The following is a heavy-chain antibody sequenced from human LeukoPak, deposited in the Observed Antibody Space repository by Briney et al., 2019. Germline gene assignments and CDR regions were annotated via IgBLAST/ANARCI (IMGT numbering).Heavy chain of an antibody. CDR1: GFTFSSYS. Sequence: GGSLRLSCAASGFTFSSYSMNWVRQAPGKGLEWVSSISSSSSYIYYADSVKGRFTISRDNAKNSLYLQMNSLRAEDTAVYYCARENSSGYVSFYFVDYWGQGTLVTVSS. CDR3: ARENSSGYVSFYFVDY. CDR2: ISSSSSYI. D-gene: IGHD5-12*01. V-gene: IGHV3-21*01. J-gene: IGHJ4*02.